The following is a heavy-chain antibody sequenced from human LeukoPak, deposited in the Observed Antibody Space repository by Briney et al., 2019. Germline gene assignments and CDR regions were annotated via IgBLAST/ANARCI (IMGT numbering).Heavy chain of an antibody. CDR2: ISYDGSNK. J-gene: IGHJ4*02. CDR1: GFTFSSYA. CDR3: AKRRVAAAGYFDY. Sequence: PGRSLRLSCAASGFTFSSYAMHWVRQAPGKGLEWVAVISYDGSNKYYADSVKGRFTISRDNSKNTLYLQMNSLRAEDTAVYYCAKRRVAAAGYFDYWGQGTLVTVSS. D-gene: IGHD6-13*01. V-gene: IGHV3-30*04.